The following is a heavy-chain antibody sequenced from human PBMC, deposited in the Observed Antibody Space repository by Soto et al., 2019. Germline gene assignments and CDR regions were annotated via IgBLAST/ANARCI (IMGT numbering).Heavy chain of an antibody. CDR1: GFTFSSYA. Sequence: AGGSLRLSCAASGFTFSSYAMSWVRQAPGKGLEWVSAISGSGGSTYYADSVKGRFTISRDNSENTLYLQMNSLRAEDTAVYYCAKSQRQFGDFDYWGQGTLVTVSS. J-gene: IGHJ4*02. V-gene: IGHV3-23*01. CDR3: AKSQRQFGDFDY. CDR2: ISGSGGST. D-gene: IGHD3-10*01.